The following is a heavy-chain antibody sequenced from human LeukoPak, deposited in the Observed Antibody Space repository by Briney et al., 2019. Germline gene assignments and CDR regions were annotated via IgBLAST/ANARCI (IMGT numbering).Heavy chain of an antibody. CDR1: GYTFTSYG. Sequence: ASVKVSCKASGYTFTSYGISWVRQAPGQGLEWMGWISAYNGNTNYAQKFQGRVTMTTDTSTSTAYMELRSLRSDDTAVYYCARIITIFGVVTLYYFDYWGQGTLVTVSS. V-gene: IGHV1-18*01. CDR2: ISAYNGNT. CDR3: ARIITIFGVVTLYYFDY. J-gene: IGHJ4*02. D-gene: IGHD3-3*01.